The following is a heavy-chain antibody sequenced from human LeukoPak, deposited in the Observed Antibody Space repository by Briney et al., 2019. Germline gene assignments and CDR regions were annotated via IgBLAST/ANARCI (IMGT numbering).Heavy chain of an antibody. CDR2: ISGSGGST. CDR1: GFTFSSYA. CDR3: AKDTSSGWYIWAFYYFDY. J-gene: IGHJ4*02. V-gene: IGHV3-23*01. D-gene: IGHD6-19*01. Sequence: PGGSLRLSCAASGFTFSSYAMSWVRQAPGKGLEWVSAISGSGGSTYYADSVKGRFTISRDNSKNTLYLQMNSLRAEDTAVYYCAKDTSSGWYIWAFYYFDYRGRGTLVTVSS.